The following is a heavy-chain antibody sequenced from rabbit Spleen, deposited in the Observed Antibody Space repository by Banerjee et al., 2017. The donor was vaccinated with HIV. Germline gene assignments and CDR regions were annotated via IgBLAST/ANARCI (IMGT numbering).Heavy chain of an antibody. D-gene: IGHD8-1*01. V-gene: IGHV1S43*01. J-gene: IGHJ6*01. CDR2: INTGSVTT. Sequence: QSLEESGGGLVKPGGTLTLTCTASGFSFSSGYDMCSVRQAPGKGLEWIGCINTGSVTTEYASWAKGRFTISLSTSLTTVTLQMTSLTAADTATYFCARDTGSSFSSYGMDLWGPGTLVTVS. CDR1: GFSFSSGYD. CDR3: ARDTGSSFSSYGMDL.